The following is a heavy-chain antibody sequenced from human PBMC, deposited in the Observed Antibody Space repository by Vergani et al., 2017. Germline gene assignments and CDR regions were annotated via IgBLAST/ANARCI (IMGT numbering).Heavy chain of an antibody. Sequence: LEESGGGSVKPGGSLRLSCAASGFKFSDHYMSWIRQAPGKGLEWVSHISPGASTVSYQDSVTGRFTVSRDNDNNSLTLDMTTLRVEDTAVYYGAKNPGISTTRHYYAMDVWGQGTTVIVSS. CDR3: AKNPGISTTRHYYAMDV. D-gene: IGHD1-1*01. V-gene: IGHV3-11*04. CDR2: ISPGASTV. J-gene: IGHJ6*02. CDR1: GFKFSDHY.